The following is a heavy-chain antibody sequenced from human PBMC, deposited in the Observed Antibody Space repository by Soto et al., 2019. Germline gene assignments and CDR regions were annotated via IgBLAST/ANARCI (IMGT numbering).Heavy chain of an antibody. CDR3: ARAGRWGTAAAGDAFDI. J-gene: IGHJ3*02. CDR1: GYTFTGYY. CDR2: INPNSGGT. D-gene: IGHD6-13*01. Sequence: ASVKVSCKASGYTFTGYYMHWVRQAPGQGLEWMGWINPNSGGTNYAKKFQGWVTMTRYTSISTAYMELSRLRSDDTAVYYCARAGRWGTAAAGDAFDIWGQGTTVTVSS. V-gene: IGHV1-2*04.